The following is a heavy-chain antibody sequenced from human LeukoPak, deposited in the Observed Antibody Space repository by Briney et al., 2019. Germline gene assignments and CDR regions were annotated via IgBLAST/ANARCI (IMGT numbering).Heavy chain of an antibody. Sequence: GGSLRLSCVASGVTLSNYAMSWARQAPGKGLEWVASINHNGNVNYYVDSVKGRFTISRDNAKNSLYLQMSNLRAEDTAVYFCARGGGLDVWGQGATVTVSS. CDR2: INHNGNVN. J-gene: IGHJ6*02. CDR3: ARGGGLDV. V-gene: IGHV3-7*03. D-gene: IGHD3-16*01. CDR1: GVTLSNYA.